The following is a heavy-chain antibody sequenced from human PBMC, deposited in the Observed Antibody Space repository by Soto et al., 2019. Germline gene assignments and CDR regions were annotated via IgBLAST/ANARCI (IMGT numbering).Heavy chain of an antibody. D-gene: IGHD2-15*01. J-gene: IGHJ5*01. CDR2: IYKSTTT. Sequence: PSETRSRTWSVSGDSISTVDYFWAWIRQPPGQALEYIGYIYKSTTTYYNPSFESRVAISLDTSKSQFSLTVTSVTAADTAVYFCARGRYCLTGRCFPNWFDSWGQGTLVTVSS. V-gene: IGHV4-30-4*01. CDR1: GDSISTVDYF. CDR3: ARGRYCLTGRCFPNWFDS.